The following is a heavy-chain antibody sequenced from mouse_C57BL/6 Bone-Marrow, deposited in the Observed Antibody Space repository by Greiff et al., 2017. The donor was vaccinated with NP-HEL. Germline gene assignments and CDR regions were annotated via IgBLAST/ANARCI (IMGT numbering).Heavy chain of an antibody. CDR2: INPNNGGT. CDR1: GYTFTDYY. V-gene: IGHV1-26*01. J-gene: IGHJ3*01. CDR3: ARLSACYSVD. D-gene: IGHD6-2*01. Sequence: VQLQQSGPELVKPGASVKISCKASGYTFTDYYMNWVKQSHGKSLEWIGDINPNNGGTSYNQKFKGKATLTVDKSSSTAYMELRSLTSEDSAVYYSARLSACYSVDWGQGTLVTVSS.